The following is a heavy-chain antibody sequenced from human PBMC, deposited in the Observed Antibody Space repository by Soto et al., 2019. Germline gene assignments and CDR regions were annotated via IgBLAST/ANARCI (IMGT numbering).Heavy chain of an antibody. Sequence: QVELVQSGAEVKKPGASVKLSCKAFGFIFTDYYLHWVRQAPGQGLEWMGIINPSGGSTSYAQKFQGRVTVTRDTSTSTVYMELSSLTSEDMAVYYCATARDSYDGSGYYPFHFDHWGPGALVTVSS. V-gene: IGHV1-46*01. CDR1: GFIFTDYY. CDR3: ATARDSYDGSGYYPFHFDH. D-gene: IGHD3-22*01. CDR2: INPSGGST. J-gene: IGHJ4*02.